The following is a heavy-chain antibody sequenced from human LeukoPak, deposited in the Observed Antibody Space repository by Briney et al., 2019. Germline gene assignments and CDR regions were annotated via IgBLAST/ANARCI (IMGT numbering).Heavy chain of an antibody. CDR2: IKQDGSEK. J-gene: IGHJ4*02. D-gene: IGHD3-10*01. CDR1: GFTFSSYW. Sequence: GGSLRLSCAASGFTFSSYWMSWVRQAPGKGLEWVANIKQDGSEKYYVDSVKGRFTISRDNAKNSLYLQMNSLRVEGMAVYYCARLLPPYYGSVRYGVDYWGQGTLVTVSS. V-gene: IGHV3-7*01. CDR3: ARLLPPYYGSVRYGVDY.